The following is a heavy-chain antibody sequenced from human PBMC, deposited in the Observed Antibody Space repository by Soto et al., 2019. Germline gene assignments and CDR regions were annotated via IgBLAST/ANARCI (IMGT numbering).Heavy chain of an antibody. Sequence: EVQLVESGGGLVQPGGSLRLSCAASGFTFSSYWMHWVRQAPGKGLVWVSRINSDGSSTSYADSVKGRFTISRDNAKNTLYLDMDSLRAEATAVYYCARGGRLNWYFDLWGRGALVTVSS. CDR1: GFTFSSYW. V-gene: IGHV3-74*01. CDR2: INSDGSST. J-gene: IGHJ2*01. D-gene: IGHD1-26*01. CDR3: ARGGRLNWYFDL.